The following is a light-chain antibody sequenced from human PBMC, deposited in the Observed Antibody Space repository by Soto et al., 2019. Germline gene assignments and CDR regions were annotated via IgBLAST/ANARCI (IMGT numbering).Light chain of an antibody. CDR2: GNN. CDR1: SSSIGAGYD. Sequence: QSVMTQPPSASGAPGQRVTISCTGSSSSIGAGYDAHWYQQVPGTTPKYLISGNNDRPSGVPDRFSGSKSGTSASLAITGLQAQDEGDYYCQAYDTSLRAWVFGGGTKLTVL. CDR3: QAYDTSLRAWV. J-gene: IGLJ3*02. V-gene: IGLV1-40*01.